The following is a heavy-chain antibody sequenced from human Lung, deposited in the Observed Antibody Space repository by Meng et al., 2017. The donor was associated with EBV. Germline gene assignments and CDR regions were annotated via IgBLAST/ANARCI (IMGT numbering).Heavy chain of an antibody. J-gene: IGHJ4*02. Sequence: VQRVESGEGVVQPGSSLGLSCAAPGFTFSSYAMRWVRQAPGKGLEWVAVISYDGSNKYYADSVKGRFTISRDNSKNTLYLQMNSLRAEDTAVYYCARARSIAAAVIDYWGQGTLVTVSS. D-gene: IGHD6-13*01. CDR2: ISYDGSNK. V-gene: IGHV3-30-3*01. CDR3: ARARSIAAAVIDY. CDR1: GFTFSSYA.